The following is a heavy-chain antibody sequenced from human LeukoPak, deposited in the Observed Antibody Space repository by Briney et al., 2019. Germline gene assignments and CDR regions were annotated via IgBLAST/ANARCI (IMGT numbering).Heavy chain of an antibody. V-gene: IGHV4-4*09. D-gene: IGHD3-10*01. CDR3: ARQVTMVRGVSTFAFDI. CDR2: IYTSGST. Sequence: TSETLSLTCTVSGGSISSYYWSWIRQPPGEGLEGIGYIYTSGSTNYNPSLKSRVTISVDTSKNQFSLKLSSVTAADTAVYYCARQVTMVRGVSTFAFDIWGQGTMVTVSS. CDR1: GGSISSYY. J-gene: IGHJ3*02.